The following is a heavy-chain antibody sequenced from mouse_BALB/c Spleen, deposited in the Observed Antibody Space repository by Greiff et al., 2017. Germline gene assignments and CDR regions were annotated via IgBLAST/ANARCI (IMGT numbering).Heavy chain of an antibody. J-gene: IGHJ3*01. V-gene: IGHV2-6-4*01. CDR1: GFSLSRYS. Sequence: VKLMESGPGLVAPSQSLSITCTVSGFSLSRYSVHWVRQPPGKSLEWLGLIWGGGGTDYNSATISRLSTSNDNSTSQVFLTLNSLQTDDTATYYCAKHYDYARLAYWGQGTLVTVSA. CDR3: AKHYDYARLAY. CDR2: IWGGGGT. D-gene: IGHD2-4*01.